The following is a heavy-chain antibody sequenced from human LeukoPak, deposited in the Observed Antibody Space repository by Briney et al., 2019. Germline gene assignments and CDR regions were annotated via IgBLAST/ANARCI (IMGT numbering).Heavy chain of an antibody. J-gene: IGHJ4*02. CDR3: GSQKEWSLTEYHFDY. D-gene: IGHD3-3*01. V-gene: IGHV4-39*01. CDR2: VYHSGST. Sequence: SETLSLTCTVSGGSISSSSYYCGWIRQPPGGGLEWIGSVYHSGSTYYNPSLKSRVTISMDKSKNQFSLKLTAVTAADTAVYYCGSQKEWSLTEYHFDYWGQGTLVTVSS. CDR1: GGSISSSSYY.